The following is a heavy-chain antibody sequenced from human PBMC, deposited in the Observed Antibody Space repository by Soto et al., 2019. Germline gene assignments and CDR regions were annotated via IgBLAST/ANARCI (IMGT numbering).Heavy chain of an antibody. D-gene: IGHD6-19*01. CDR1: GGSISSSSYY. Sequence: PSETLSLTCTVSGGSISSSSYYWGWIRQPPGKGLEWIGSIYYSGSTYYNPSLKSRVTISVDTSKNQFSLKLSSVTAADTAVYYCARLNGVAGTGYFDYWGQGTLVTVSS. CDR2: IYYSGST. V-gene: IGHV4-39*01. CDR3: ARLNGVAGTGYFDY. J-gene: IGHJ4*02.